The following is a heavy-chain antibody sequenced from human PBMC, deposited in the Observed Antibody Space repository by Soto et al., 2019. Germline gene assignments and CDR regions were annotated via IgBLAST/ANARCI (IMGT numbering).Heavy chain of an antibody. J-gene: IGHJ6*02. D-gene: IGHD3-16*01. CDR3: ARDSRFGVYGMDV. CDR2: IYYSGST. Sequence: QVQLQESGPGLVKPSETLSLTCTVSGGSISSYYWSWIRQPPGKGLEWIGYIYYSGSTNYNPSLKRRVTISVDTSKNQFSLKLSSVTAADTAVYYCARDSRFGVYGMDVWGQGTTVTVSS. CDR1: GGSISSYY. V-gene: IGHV4-59*01.